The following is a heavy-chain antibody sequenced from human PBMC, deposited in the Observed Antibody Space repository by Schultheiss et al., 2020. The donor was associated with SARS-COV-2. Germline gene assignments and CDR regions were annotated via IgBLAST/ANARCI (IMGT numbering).Heavy chain of an antibody. CDR1: GYTFTSYY. D-gene: IGHD5-12*01. CDR3: ARVNLGGYSGYDSTYFDY. V-gene: IGHV1-69*06. J-gene: IGHJ4*02. Sequence: SVKVSCKASGYTFTSYYMHWVRQAPGQGLEWMGGIIPIFGTANYAQKFQGRVTITADKSTSTAYMVLSSLRSEDTAVYYCARVNLGGYSGYDSTYFDYWGQGTLVTVSS. CDR2: IIPIFGTA.